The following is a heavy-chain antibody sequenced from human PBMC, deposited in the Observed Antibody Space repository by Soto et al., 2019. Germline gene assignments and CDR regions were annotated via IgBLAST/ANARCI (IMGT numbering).Heavy chain of an antibody. CDR2: INHSGST. Sequence: SETLSLTCAVYGGSFSGYYWSWIRQPPGKGLEWTGEINHSGSTNYNPSLKSRATISVDTSKNQFSLKLSFVTGADTAVYYCGRGRDIVVVVAARRSFSYYFDYWGQGTLVTVSS. V-gene: IGHV4-34*01. D-gene: IGHD2-15*01. J-gene: IGHJ4*02. CDR1: GGSFSGYY. CDR3: GRGRDIVVVVAARRSFSYYFDY.